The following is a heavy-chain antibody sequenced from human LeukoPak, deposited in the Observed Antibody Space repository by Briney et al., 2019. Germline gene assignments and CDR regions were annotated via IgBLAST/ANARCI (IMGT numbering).Heavy chain of an antibody. D-gene: IGHD3-3*01. V-gene: IGHV1-69*13. J-gene: IGHJ6*02. CDR2: IIPIFGTA. CDR1: GGTFSSYA. Sequence: SVKVSCKASGGTFSSYAISWVRQAPGQGLEWMGGIIPIFGTANYAQKFQGRVTITADESTSTAYMELSSLRSENTAVYYCASITIFGVVTATSDYYYGMDVWGQGTTVTVSS. CDR3: ASITIFGVVTATSDYYYGMDV.